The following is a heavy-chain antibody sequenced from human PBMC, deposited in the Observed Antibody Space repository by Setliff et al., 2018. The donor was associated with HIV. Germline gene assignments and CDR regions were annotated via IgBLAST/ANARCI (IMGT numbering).Heavy chain of an antibody. V-gene: IGHV4-30-4*01. CDR3: VRGPQWLVQKGRVYYFDY. D-gene: IGHD6-19*01. CDR2: IYYSGTT. Sequence: PSETLSLTCTVSGGSISSGDYYWSWIRQPPGKGLEWIGHIYYSGTTYYNPSLKGRVTISVDTSKNQVSLKLNSMTAADTAVYFCVRGPQWLVQKGRVYYFDYWGQGALVTVSS. J-gene: IGHJ4*02. CDR1: GGSISSGDYY.